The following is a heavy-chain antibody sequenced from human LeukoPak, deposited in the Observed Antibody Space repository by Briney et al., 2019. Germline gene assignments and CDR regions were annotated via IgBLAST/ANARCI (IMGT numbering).Heavy chain of an antibody. CDR2: IYPNSGGT. D-gene: IGHD2-15*01. V-gene: IGHV1-2*02. J-gene: IGHJ6*04. Sequence: GASVKVSCKASGNTFTGYYMHWVRQAPGQGLEWMGWIYPNSGGTNYAQKFQGRVTMTRDTSISTAYMELSRLRSDDTAVYYCAREISSLDVWGKGTTVTVSS. CDR3: AREISSLDV. CDR1: GNTFTGYY.